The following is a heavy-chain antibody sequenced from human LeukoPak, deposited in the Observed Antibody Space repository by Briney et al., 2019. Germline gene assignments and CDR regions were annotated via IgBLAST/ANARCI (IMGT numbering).Heavy chain of an antibody. D-gene: IGHD5/OR15-5a*01. Sequence: PGGSLRLSCAASGFTFSRSAMTWVRQTPGKGLDWVSSISSSGNTYYADSVKGRFTISRDNSKNMLYLQMNSLRAEDTAVYYCAKDPLQMSTSLPDSWGQGTVVTVSS. CDR1: GFTFSRSA. CDR3: AKDPLQMSTSLPDS. CDR2: ISSSGNT. V-gene: IGHV3-23*01. J-gene: IGHJ4*02.